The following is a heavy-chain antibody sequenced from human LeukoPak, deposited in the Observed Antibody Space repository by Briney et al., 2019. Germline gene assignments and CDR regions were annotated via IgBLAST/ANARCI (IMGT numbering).Heavy chain of an antibody. Sequence: GRSLRLSCAASGFTFSSYAMSWVRQAPGKGLEWVSAISGSGGSTYYADSVKGRFTISRDNSKNTLYLQMNSLRAEDTAVYYCAKAPTSYCSSTSCYFDYWGQGTLVTVSS. J-gene: IGHJ4*02. V-gene: IGHV3-23*01. CDR2: ISGSGGST. CDR1: GFTFSSYA. D-gene: IGHD2-2*01. CDR3: AKAPTSYCSSTSCYFDY.